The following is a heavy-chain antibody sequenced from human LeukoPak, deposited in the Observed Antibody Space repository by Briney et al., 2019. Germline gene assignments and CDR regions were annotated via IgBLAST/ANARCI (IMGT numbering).Heavy chain of an antibody. CDR3: AKRGDYGGDSPFDY. CDR2: ISYDGSNK. V-gene: IGHV3-30*18. Sequence: GGSLRLFCAASGFTFSSYGMHWVRQAPGKGPEWVAVISYDGSNKYYADSVKGRFTISRDNSKNTLYLQMNSLRAEDTAVYYCAKRGDYGGDSPFDYWGQGTLVTVSS. D-gene: IGHD4-23*01. CDR1: GFTFSSYG. J-gene: IGHJ4*02.